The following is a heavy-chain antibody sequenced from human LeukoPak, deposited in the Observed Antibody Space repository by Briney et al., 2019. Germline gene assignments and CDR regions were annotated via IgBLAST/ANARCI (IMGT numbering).Heavy chain of an antibody. CDR3: ARAHYYGSGSYYFPVDY. V-gene: IGHV1-2*02. CDR2: INPNSGGT. Sequence: ASVKVSCKASGYTFTGYYMHWVRQAPGQGLEWMGWINPNSGGTNYAQRFQGRVTMTRDTSISTAYMELSRLRSDDTAVYYCARAHYYGSGSYYFPVDYWGQGTLVTVSS. D-gene: IGHD3-10*01. J-gene: IGHJ4*02. CDR1: GYTFTGYY.